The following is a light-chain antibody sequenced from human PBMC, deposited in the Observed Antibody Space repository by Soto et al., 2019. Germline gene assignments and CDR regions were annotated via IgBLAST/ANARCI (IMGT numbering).Light chain of an antibody. V-gene: IGLV1-47*01. J-gene: IGLJ3*02. CDR2: VNN. Sequence: QPVLTQPPSASGTPGQRVTISCSGSSSNIGSNYVYWYQQLPGTAPKLLISVNNQRPSGVPDRFSGSKSGTSASLAISGLRSEDEADYYCATWDDSLSGRVFGGGTQLTVL. CDR1: SSNIGSNY. CDR3: ATWDDSLSGRV.